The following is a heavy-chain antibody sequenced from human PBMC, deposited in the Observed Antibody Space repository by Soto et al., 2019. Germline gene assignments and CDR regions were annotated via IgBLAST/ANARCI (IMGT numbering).Heavy chain of an antibody. CDR2: IYSSGSP. J-gene: IGHJ6*03. CDR3: ARVVIVPAARGHYNYFYMDV. V-gene: IGHV4-59*08. D-gene: IGHD2-2*01. CDR1: GGHISDYS. Sequence: SDTLSLTCTHSGGHISDYSCSCIRQPPGKGLEWIGYIYSSGSPNYNPSLKGRAAISVDTSENQTSLRLSSVTAADTAVYYCARVVIVPAARGHYNYFYMDVWGKGTTVTVS.